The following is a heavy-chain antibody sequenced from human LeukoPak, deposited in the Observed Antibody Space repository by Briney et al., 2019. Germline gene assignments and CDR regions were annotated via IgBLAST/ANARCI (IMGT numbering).Heavy chain of an antibody. CDR3: ARVLYDYYFDY. CDR2: ISYSGIA. D-gene: IGHD2/OR15-2a*01. V-gene: IGHV4-31*11. J-gene: IGHJ4*02. Sequence: SETLSPTCAVSGGFFSSGGYYWSWIRHHPGKGLEWLACISYSGIAYYNPSLKSRLTISVDTSKNQFSLELSSATAADTALYYCARVLYDYYFDYWGQGTLVTVSS. CDR1: GGFFSSGGYY.